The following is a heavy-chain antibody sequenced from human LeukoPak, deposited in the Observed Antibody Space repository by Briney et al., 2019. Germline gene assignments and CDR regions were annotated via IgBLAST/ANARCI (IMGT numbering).Heavy chain of an antibody. D-gene: IGHD2-15*01. CDR3: VVGGSPGY. J-gene: IGHJ4*02. Sequence: XXXPRKGLVWVSRISTDGYTTDYADFVQGRFTASRDNTKNTWSLEMNSLRAEDTAVYYCVVGGSPGYWGQGTLVTVSS. V-gene: IGHV3-74*01. CDR2: ISTDGYTT.